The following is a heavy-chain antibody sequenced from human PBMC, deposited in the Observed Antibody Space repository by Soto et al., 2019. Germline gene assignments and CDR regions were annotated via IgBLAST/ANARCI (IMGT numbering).Heavy chain of an antibody. CDR2: IVVGSGNT. CDR3: VDDPLGALCQ. Sequence: GSSVKVSCKASGFSFTNSAVQWVRQARGQRLEWIGWIVVGSGNTNYAQKFQERVTITTDMSTSTAYMELSSLRSEDTAVYYSVDDPLGALCQWGKGTRVTDSS. J-gene: IGHJ4*02. CDR1: GFSFTNSA. V-gene: IGHV1-58*01. D-gene: IGHD1-1*01.